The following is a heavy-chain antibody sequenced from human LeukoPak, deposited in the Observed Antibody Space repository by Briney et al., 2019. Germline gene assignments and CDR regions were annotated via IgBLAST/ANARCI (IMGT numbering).Heavy chain of an antibody. J-gene: IGHJ4*02. CDR1: GFTFSSYG. V-gene: IGHV3-30*03. D-gene: IGHD1-26*01. Sequence: GGSLRLSCAASGFTFSSYGMHWVRQAPGKGLEWLAIISYDGSNKYYADSVKGRFTISRDNSKNTLYLQMNSLRAEDTAVYYCARDRVGATDYFDYWGQGTLVTVSS. CDR3: ARDRVGATDYFDY. CDR2: ISYDGSNK.